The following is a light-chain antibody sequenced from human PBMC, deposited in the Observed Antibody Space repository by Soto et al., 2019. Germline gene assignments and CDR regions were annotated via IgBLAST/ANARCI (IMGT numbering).Light chain of an antibody. CDR2: AAS. Sequence: DIQMTQSPSSLSASVGDRVSITCRASQSISGYLNWYQKKSGQAPILLMYAASTLQSGVPSRFSGSGSGTDFTLTISSLQPEDSATYFCQQSYTMPWTFGQGTKVEIK. J-gene: IGKJ1*01. V-gene: IGKV1-39*01. CDR1: QSISGY. CDR3: QQSYTMPWT.